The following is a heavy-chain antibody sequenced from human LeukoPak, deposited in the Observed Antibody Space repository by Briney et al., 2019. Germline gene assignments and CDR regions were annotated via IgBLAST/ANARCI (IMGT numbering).Heavy chain of an antibody. J-gene: IGHJ4*02. CDR3: ARSPRGTVTTLFEY. D-gene: IGHD4-11*01. Sequence: SETLSLTCAVSGGSISSGGYSWSWIRQPPGKGLEWIGYIYHSGSTYYNPSLKSRVTISVDRSKNQFSLKLSSVTAADTAVYYCARSPRGTVTTLFEYWGQGTLVTVSS. V-gene: IGHV4-30-2*01. CDR1: GGSISSGGYS. CDR2: IYHSGST.